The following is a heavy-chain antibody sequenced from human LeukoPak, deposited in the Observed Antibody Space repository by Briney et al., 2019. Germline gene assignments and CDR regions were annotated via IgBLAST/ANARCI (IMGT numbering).Heavy chain of an antibody. V-gene: IGHV3-7*01. D-gene: IGHD6-13*01. Sequence: GGSLRLSCAASGFTFSLYWMNWVRRAPGKGLEWVANIKQDGSEKNYVDSVKGRFTISRDNAKNSLYLQMNNLRVEDTAMYYCARGDFIAATPEGYWGQGTLVTVSS. CDR1: GFTFSLYW. J-gene: IGHJ4*02. CDR3: ARGDFIAATPEGY. CDR2: IKQDGSEK.